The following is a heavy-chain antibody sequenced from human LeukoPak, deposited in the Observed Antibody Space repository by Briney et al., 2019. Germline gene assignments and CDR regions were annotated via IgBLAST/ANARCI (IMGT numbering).Heavy chain of an antibody. J-gene: IGHJ4*02. V-gene: IGHV3-21*01. D-gene: IGHD6-13*01. CDR1: GFTFSSYS. CDR3: ARDRLAAAGNFDY. Sequence: GGTLRLSCAASGFTFSSYSMNWVRQAPGKGLEWLSSISSSSSYIYYADSVKGRFTISRDNAKNSLYLQMNSLRAEDTAVYYCARDRLAAAGNFDYWGQGTLVTVSS. CDR2: ISSSSSYI.